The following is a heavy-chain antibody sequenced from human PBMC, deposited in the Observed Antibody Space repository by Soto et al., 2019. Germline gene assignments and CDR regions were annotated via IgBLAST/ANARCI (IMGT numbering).Heavy chain of an antibody. Sequence: EVQLVESGGGLVQPGGSLRVSCVASGFTCSTGSMNWVRQAPGKGLEWVAHISTSGATRYYADSVKGRFTISRDNAKTSLYLQTDSLGTADTTVYYSARFFGSGFEYWGQGTLFTGSS. CDR1: GFTCSTGS. J-gene: IGHJ4*02. CDR3: ARFFGSGFEY. V-gene: IGHV3-48*01. CDR2: ISTSGATR. D-gene: IGHD6-19*01.